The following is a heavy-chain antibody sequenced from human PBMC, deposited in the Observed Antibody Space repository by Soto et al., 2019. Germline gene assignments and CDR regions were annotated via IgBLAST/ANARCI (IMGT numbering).Heavy chain of an antibody. Sequence: PSETLSLTCTVSGGSISSIDYFWSWIRQPPGKGLEWIGFIYHTGTTYNNPSLRSRVTILIDTSKSQFSMKLNSVTAADTAVYYCARVMAAMQNWLDPWGQGTLVTVSS. D-gene: IGHD2-2*01. J-gene: IGHJ5*02. CDR3: ARVMAAMQNWLDP. CDR1: GGSISSIDYF. CDR2: IYHTGTT. V-gene: IGHV4-30-4*01.